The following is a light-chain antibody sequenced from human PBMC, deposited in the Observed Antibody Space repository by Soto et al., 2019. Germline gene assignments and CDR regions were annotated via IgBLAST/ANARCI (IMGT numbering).Light chain of an antibody. Sequence: EILFTQSPGTLSFSPGKIXTXSXXXSQSISSSYLAWYQQRPGQTPRLLIYGASSRATGIPDRFSGSGSGTDFTLTISRLEPEDFAVYYCQQYGNSPITFGQGTRLEI. V-gene: IGKV3-20*01. CDR2: GAS. J-gene: IGKJ5*01. CDR1: QSISSSY. CDR3: QQYGNSPIT.